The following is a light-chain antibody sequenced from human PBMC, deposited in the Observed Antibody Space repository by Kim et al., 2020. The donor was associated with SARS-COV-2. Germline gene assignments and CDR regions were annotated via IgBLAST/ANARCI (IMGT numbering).Light chain of an antibody. CDR2: DTS. CDR3: QQRSDWPLT. V-gene: IGKV3-11*01. CDR1: QGVRSY. J-gene: IGKJ4*01. Sequence: WSPGERATLSCRASQGVRSYLGWYRQKPGQAPRLLIYDTSNRAPGIPARFSGSGSGTDFTLTISSLEPEDFAIYYCQQRSDWPLTFGGGTKVDIK.